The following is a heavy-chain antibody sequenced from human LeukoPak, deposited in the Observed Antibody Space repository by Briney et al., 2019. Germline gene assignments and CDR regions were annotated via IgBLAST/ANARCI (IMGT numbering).Heavy chain of an antibody. CDR1: GGSIGSGGYS. Sequence: SETLSLTCAVSGGSIGSGGYSWSWIRQPPGKGLEWIGYIYHSGSTYYNPSLKSRVTISVDRSKNQFSLKLSSVTAADTAVYYCARNLRTMVSFDYWGQGTLVTVSS. CDR3: ARNLRTMVSFDY. J-gene: IGHJ4*02. V-gene: IGHV4-30-2*01. D-gene: IGHD3-10*01. CDR2: IYHSGST.